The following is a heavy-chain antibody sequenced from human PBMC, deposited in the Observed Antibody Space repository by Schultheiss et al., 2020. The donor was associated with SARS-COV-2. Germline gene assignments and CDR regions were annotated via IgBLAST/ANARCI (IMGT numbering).Heavy chain of an antibody. CDR3: AKTLWLLRYYYYGMDV. Sequence: LKLSCAASGFTFSSYAMSWVRQAPGKGLEWVSAISGSGGSTYYADSVKGRFTISRDNSKNTLYLQMNSLRAEDTAVYYCAKTLWLLRYYYYGMDVWGQGTTVTVSS. V-gene: IGHV3-23*01. CDR1: GFTFSSYA. CDR2: ISGSGGST. J-gene: IGHJ6*02. D-gene: IGHD3-22*01.